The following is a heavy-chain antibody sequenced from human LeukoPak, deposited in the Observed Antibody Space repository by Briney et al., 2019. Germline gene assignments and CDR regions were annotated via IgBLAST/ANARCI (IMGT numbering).Heavy chain of an antibody. V-gene: IGHV4-59*01. J-gene: IGHJ4*02. Sequence: SETLSLTCTVSGGSISSCYWSWIRQPPGKGLEWIGYIYYSGSTNYNPSLKSRVTISVDTSKNQFSLKLSSVTAADTAVYYCARGEWFGEFHFDYWGQGTLVTVSS. CDR1: GGSISSCY. CDR2: IYYSGST. CDR3: ARGEWFGEFHFDY. D-gene: IGHD3-10*01.